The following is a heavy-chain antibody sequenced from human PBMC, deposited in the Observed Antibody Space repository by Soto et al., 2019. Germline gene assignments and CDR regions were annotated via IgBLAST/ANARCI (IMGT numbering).Heavy chain of an antibody. V-gene: IGHV1-69*01. D-gene: IGHD5-12*01. CDR2: SIPIFGTA. CDR3: ARGRGYSGDDHYYYFDMDV. CDR1: GGTFNNYP. J-gene: IGHJ6*02. Sequence: VKVSCKASGGTFNNYPITWVRQAPGEGLEWMGGSIPIFGTANYAQKFQGRVTISVDESTSTAYMELSSLRSEDTAVYYCARGRGYSGDDHYYYFDMDVWGQGTTVTVSS.